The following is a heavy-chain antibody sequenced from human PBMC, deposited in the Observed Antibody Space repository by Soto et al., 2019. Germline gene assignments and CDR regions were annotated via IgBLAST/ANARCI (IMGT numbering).Heavy chain of an antibody. CDR2: INAGNGNT. J-gene: IGHJ3*02. D-gene: IGHD1-26*01. CDR3: ARGSYYDLWAFDI. CDR1: GYTFTSYA. V-gene: IGHV1-3*01. Sequence: GASVKVSCKASGYTFTSYAMHWVRQAPGQRLEWMGWINAGNGNTKYSQKFQGRVTITRDTSASTAYMELSSLRSEDTAVCYCARGSYYDLWAFDIWGQGTMVTVSS.